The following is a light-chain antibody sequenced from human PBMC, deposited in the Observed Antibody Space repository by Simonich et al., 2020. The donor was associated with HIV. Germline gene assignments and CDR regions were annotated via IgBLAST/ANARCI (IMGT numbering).Light chain of an antibody. J-gene: IGKJ4*01. V-gene: IGKV4-1*01. CDR2: WAS. Sequence: DIVMTQSPDSLAVSLGERATSNCKSSQSVLSSSNNKYFLTWYQHKPEQPPKRIFYWASTRESGVPDRISGSGSVTDFTLTISSLQAEDVAVYYCQQFYSAPLTFGGGTKVEIK. CDR3: QQFYSAPLT. CDR1: QSVLSSSNNKYF.